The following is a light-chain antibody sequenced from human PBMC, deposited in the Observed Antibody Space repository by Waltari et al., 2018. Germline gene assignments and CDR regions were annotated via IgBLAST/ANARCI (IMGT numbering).Light chain of an antibody. CDR3: SSYTSSSTPV. CDR2: DVS. J-gene: IGLJ2*01. Sequence: QSALTQPASVSGSPGQSITISCTGTSSDVGGYNYVSWYQQHPGKAPKLMIYDVSKRPSGVPNRCSGSKSGNTASLTISGRQAEDEADYYCSSYTSSSTPVFGGGTKLTVL. CDR1: SSDVGGYNY. V-gene: IGLV2-14*01.